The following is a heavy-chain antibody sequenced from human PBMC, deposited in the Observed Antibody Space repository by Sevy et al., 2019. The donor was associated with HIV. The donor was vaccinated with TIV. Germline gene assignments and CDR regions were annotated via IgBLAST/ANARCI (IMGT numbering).Heavy chain of an antibody. CDR3: AKDQSYCTNGVCHAFDI. D-gene: IGHD2-8*01. CDR2: ISYDGSNK. J-gene: IGHJ3*02. V-gene: IGHV3-30*18. Sequence: GGSLRLSCAASGFTFSSYGKHWVRQAPGKGLEWVAVISYDGSNKYYADSVKGRFPISRDNSKNTLYLKMNSLRAEDTAVYYCAKDQSYCTNGVCHAFDIWGQGTMVTVSS. CDR1: GFTFSSYG.